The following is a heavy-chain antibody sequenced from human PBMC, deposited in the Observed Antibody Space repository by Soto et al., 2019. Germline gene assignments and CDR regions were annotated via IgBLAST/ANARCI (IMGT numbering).Heavy chain of an antibody. D-gene: IGHD4-4*01. Sequence: QVQLVQSGAEVKKPGASVKVSCKSSGYIFSDYGITWVRQAPGQGLEWMGWISAYNGNTDYAQKFQDRLTLATDTSTSMAYMELRSLRSDDTALYYCARPVTSPDHLDIWGQGTMVTVSS. CDR1: GYIFSDYG. V-gene: IGHV1-18*01. J-gene: IGHJ3*02. CDR2: ISAYNGNT. CDR3: ARPVTSPDHLDI.